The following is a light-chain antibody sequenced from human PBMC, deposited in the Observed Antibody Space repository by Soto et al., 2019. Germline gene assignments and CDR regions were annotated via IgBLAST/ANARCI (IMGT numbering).Light chain of an antibody. J-gene: IGLJ2*01. V-gene: IGLV1-47*01. CDR1: SSSIGSNY. CDR2: RNN. Sequence: QSVLTQPPSASGTSGQRVTISCSGSSSSIGSNYVFWYRQLPGMAPKLLIHRNNQRPSGVPDRFSGSKSGTSASLAISGLRCEDEADYYCAAWDDSLTGVIFGGGTKLTVL. CDR3: AAWDDSLTGVI.